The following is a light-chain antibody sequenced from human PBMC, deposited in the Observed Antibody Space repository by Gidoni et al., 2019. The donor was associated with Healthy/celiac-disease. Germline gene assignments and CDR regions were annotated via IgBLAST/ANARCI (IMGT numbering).Light chain of an antibody. V-gene: IGKV3-15*01. Sequence: DIWMTQSPATLSVSPGDRATLACRASQSISSNLAWYQQKPGQAPRLLIYGASTRATGIPARFSGSGSGTEFTLTISSLQSEDFAAYYCQQYNNYPLTFGQGTQLEIK. CDR2: GAS. J-gene: IGKJ5*01. CDR3: QQYNNYPLT. CDR1: QSISSN.